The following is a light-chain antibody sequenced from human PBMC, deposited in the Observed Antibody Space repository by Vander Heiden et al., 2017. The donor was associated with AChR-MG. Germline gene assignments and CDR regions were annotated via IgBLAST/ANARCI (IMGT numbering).Light chain of an antibody. CDR1: QSISSW. J-gene: IGKJ2*01. V-gene: IGKV1-5*01. Sequence: DIQMTQSPSTLSASVGDRVTIPCRASQSISSWLAWYQQKPGKAPKLLMYDASTLKSGVPSRFGGSGSGTEFTLTISSLQPDDFATYYCQLYKNNSPFTVGQGTKLEIK. CDR3: QLYKNNSPFT. CDR2: DAS.